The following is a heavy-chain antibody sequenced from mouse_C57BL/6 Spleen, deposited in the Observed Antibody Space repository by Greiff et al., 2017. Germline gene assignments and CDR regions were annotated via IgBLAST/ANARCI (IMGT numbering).Heavy chain of an antibody. CDR3: AIIYYDYDEGYYAMDY. CDR2: IYPGDGDT. V-gene: IGHV1-82*01. D-gene: IGHD2-4*01. CDR1: GYAFSSSW. Sequence: QVHVKQSGPELVKPGASVKISCKASGYAFSSSWMNWVKQRPGKGLEWIGRIYPGDGDTNYNGKFKGKATLTADKSSSTAYMQLRSLTSEDSAVYFCAIIYYDYDEGYYAMDYWGQGTSVTVSS. J-gene: IGHJ4*01.